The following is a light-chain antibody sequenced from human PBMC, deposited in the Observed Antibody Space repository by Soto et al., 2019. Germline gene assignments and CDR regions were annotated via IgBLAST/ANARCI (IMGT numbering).Light chain of an antibody. J-gene: IGLJ2*01. CDR1: SSDVGGYNY. CDR2: EVS. V-gene: IGLV2-14*01. Sequence: QSALTQPASVSGSPGQSITISCTGTSSDVGGYNYVSWYQQHPGKAPKLMISEVSNRPSGVSNRFSGSKSGNTASLTISGLQAEDEAHYYCSSYTSSSTLVFGGGTKLTVL. CDR3: SSYTSSSTLV.